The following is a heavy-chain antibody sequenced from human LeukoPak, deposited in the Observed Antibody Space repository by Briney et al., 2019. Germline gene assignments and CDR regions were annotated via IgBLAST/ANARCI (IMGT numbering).Heavy chain of an antibody. CDR1: GFTFSSYS. J-gene: IGHJ6*02. V-gene: IGHV3-21*01. Sequence: GGSLRLSCAASGFTFSSYSMNWVRQAPGKGLEWVSSISSSSSYIYYADSVKGRFTISRDNAKNSLYLQMNGLRAEDTAVYYCARGGVRGYSYGLDYYYGMDVWGQGTTVTVSS. CDR3: ARGGVRGYSYGLDYYYGMDV. D-gene: IGHD5-18*01. CDR2: ISSSSSYI.